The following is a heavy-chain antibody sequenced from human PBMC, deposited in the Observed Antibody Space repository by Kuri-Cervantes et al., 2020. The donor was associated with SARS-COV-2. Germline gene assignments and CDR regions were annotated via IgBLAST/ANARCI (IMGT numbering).Heavy chain of an antibody. Sequence: SETLSLTCAVFSYSISNGYYWGWIRQPPGKGLEWIGSIYQIGSTYYNPSLKSRVTISVDTSKNQFSLKLSSVTAADTAVYSCASVPSGSGSYAYYFDYWGQGTLVTVSS. V-gene: IGHV4-38-2*01. CDR1: SYSISNGYY. J-gene: IGHJ4*02. CDR3: ASVPSGSGSYAYYFDY. D-gene: IGHD3-10*01. CDR2: IYQIGST.